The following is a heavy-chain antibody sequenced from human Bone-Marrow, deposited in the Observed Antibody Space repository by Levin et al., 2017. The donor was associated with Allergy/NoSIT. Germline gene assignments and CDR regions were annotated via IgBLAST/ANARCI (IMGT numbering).Heavy chain of an antibody. V-gene: IGHV1-69*04. CDR1: GGTFSSYT. CDR3: ARDAPTTVASYAFDI. CDR2: IIPILGIA. Sequence: PEASVKVSCKASGGTFSSYTISWVRQAPGQGLEWMGRIIPILGIANYAQKFQGRVTITADKSTSTAYMELSSLRSEDTAVYYCARDAPTTVASYAFDIWGQGTMVTVSS. D-gene: IGHD4-23*01. J-gene: IGHJ3*02.